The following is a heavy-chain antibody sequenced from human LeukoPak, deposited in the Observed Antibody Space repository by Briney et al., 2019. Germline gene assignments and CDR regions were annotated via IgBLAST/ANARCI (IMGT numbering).Heavy chain of an antibody. V-gene: IGHV5-51*01. Sequence: GESLKISCKGSGYRFTTYWIGWVRQMPGQGLEWIGIIFPGDSDTTYSPSLQGQVTISADKSINTAYLQWSSLRASDTAMYYCATSESQTRFDYWGQGTPVTVSS. CDR1: GYRFTTYW. D-gene: IGHD1/OR15-1a*01. CDR3: ATSESQTRFDY. CDR2: IFPGDSDT. J-gene: IGHJ4*02.